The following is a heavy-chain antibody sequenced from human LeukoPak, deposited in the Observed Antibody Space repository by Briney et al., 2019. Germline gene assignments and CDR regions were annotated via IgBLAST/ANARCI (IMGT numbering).Heavy chain of an antibody. CDR2: IKQNGSEK. CDR3: ARGRYSSNWFYFDY. CDR1: GFTFSSYW. D-gene: IGHD6-13*01. J-gene: IGHJ4*02. V-gene: IGHV3-7*01. Sequence: PGGSLRLSCAASGFTFSSYWMSWVRLAPGKGLEWVAYIKQNGSEKYYVGSVKGRFTISRDNAKNSLFLQMNSLRAEDTALYYCARGRYSSNWFYFDYWGQGTLVTVSS.